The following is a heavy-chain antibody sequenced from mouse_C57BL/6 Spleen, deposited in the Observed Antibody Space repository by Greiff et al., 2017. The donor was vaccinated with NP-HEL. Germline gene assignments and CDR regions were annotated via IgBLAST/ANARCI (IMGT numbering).Heavy chain of an antibody. CDR2: IDPEDGET. D-gene: IGHD2-3*01. Sequence: DVKLVESGAELVKPGASVKLSCTASGFNIKDYYMHWVKQRTEQGLEWIGRIDPEDGETKYAPKFQGKATITADTSSNTAYLQLSSLTSEDTAVYYCARSRDGYYLTWFAYWGQGTLVTVSA. V-gene: IGHV14-2*01. CDR1: GFNIKDYY. CDR3: ARSRDGYYLTWFAY. J-gene: IGHJ3*01.